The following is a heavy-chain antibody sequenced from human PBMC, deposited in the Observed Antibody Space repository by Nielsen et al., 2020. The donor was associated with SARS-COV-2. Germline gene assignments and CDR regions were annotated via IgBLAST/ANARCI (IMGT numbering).Heavy chain of an antibody. D-gene: IGHD2-2*02. CDR2: IFSNDEK. CDR3: ARSVRRGCSSTSCYTFSWFDP. Sequence: WIRQPPGKALEWLAHIFSNDEKSYSTSLKSRLTISKDTSKSQVVLTMTNMDPVDTATYYCARSVRRGCSSTSCYTFSWFDPWGQGTRVTVSS. J-gene: IGHJ5*02. V-gene: IGHV2-26*01.